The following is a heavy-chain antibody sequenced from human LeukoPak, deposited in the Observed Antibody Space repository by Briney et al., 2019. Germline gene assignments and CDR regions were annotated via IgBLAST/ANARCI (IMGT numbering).Heavy chain of an antibody. J-gene: IGHJ4*02. V-gene: IGHV4-4*02. CDR2: IYHSGST. CDR3: ARVTGGPLRFLEWLMVESVYYFDY. D-gene: IGHD3-3*01. CDR1: GGSISSSNW. Sequence: PSETLSLTCAVSGGSISSSNWWSWVRQPPGKGLEWIGEIYHSGSTNYNPSLKSRVTISVDKSKNQFSLKLSSVTAADTAVYYCARVTGGPLRFLEWLMVESVYYFDYWGQGTLVTVSS.